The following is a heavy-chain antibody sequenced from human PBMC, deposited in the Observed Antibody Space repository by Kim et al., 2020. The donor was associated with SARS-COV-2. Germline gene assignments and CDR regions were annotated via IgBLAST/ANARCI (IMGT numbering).Heavy chain of an antibody. CDR3: AFTPSYYYDSSGYFWFDP. V-gene: IGHV1-18*01. CDR2: ISAYNGNT. J-gene: IGHJ5*02. CDR1: GYTFTSYG. D-gene: IGHD3-22*01. Sequence: ASVKVSCKASGYTFTSYGISWVRQAPGQGLEWMGWISAYNGNTNYAQKLQGRVTMTTDTSTSTAYMELRSLRSDDTAVYYCAFTPSYYYDSSGYFWFDPWGQGTLVTVSS.